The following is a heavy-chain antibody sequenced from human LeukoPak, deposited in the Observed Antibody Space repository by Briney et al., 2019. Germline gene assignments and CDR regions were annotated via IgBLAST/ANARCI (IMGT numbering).Heavy chain of an antibody. J-gene: IGHJ4*02. CDR3: ASSVRYYDSSGQLDY. CDR2: IDYSGIT. V-gene: IGHV4-39*01. CDR1: DGSITSRTYS. D-gene: IGHD3-22*01. Sequence: SETLSLTCTVSDGSITSRTYSWGWIRQPPGKGLECIGTIDYSGITYYNPSLKSRVTISVDTSKNQFSLKLSSVTAADTAVYYCASSVRYYDSSGQLDYWGQGTLVTVSS.